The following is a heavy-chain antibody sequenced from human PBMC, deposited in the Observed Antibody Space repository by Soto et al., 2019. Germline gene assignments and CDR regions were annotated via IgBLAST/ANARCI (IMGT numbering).Heavy chain of an antibody. V-gene: IGHV3-23*01. J-gene: IGHJ6*03. CDR2: ISGSGGST. D-gene: IGHD2-8*01. CDR1: GFTFSSYA. CDR3: VKAHYCTNGVCYYYYYYMDV. Sequence: GGSLRLSCAASGFTFSSYAMSWVRQAPGKGLEWVSAISGSGGSTYYADSVKGRFTISRDNSKNTLYLQINSLRAEDTAVYYCVKAHYCTNGVCYYYYYYMDVWGKGTTVTVSS.